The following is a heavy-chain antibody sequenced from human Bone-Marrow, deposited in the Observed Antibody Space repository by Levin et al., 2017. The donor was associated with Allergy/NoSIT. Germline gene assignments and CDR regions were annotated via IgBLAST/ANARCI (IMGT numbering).Heavy chain of an antibody. CDR3: TTAHWQKLARHLYKFKGMDV. J-gene: IGHJ6*02. Sequence: KPGGSLRLSCVTSGFSFSKAWLSWVRQAPGKGLEWVGRIKAESDGGTTDYAAPVKGRFTISRDDSKNTVYVQMNSLKTEDTAVYYCTTAHWQKLARHLYKFKGMDVWGQGTTVTVSS. V-gene: IGHV3-15*05. D-gene: IGHD6-13*01. CDR1: GFSFSKAW. CDR2: IKAESDGGTT.